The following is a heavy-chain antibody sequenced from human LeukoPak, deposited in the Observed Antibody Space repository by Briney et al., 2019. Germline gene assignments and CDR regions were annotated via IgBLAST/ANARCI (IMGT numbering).Heavy chain of an antibody. CDR2: INPSGGST. CDR3: ARVAVEPPNLWIGEYGSPLNY. CDR1: GYTFTSYY. Sequence: ASVKVSCKASGYTFTSYYMHWVRQAPGQGLEWMGIINPSGGSTSYAQKFQGRVTMTRDTSTSTVYMELSSLRSEDTAVYYCARVAVEPPNLWIGEYGSPLNYWGQGTLVTVSS. J-gene: IGHJ4*02. V-gene: IGHV1-46*01. D-gene: IGHD3-10*01.